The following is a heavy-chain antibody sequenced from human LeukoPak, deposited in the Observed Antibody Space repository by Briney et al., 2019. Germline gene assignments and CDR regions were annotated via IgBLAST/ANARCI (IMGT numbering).Heavy chain of an antibody. Sequence: SGGSLRLSCATSGLTFNNYWMSWVRQTPGKGLEWVANIKQDESEKNYVDSVKGRFTITRDNANKSLYLQMNSLRADDTAIYYCARTWDDSSFKPLHRWGQGTLVTVSS. V-gene: IGHV3-7*03. CDR2: IKQDESEK. CDR3: ARTWDDSSFKPLHR. D-gene: IGHD6-6*01. CDR1: GLTFNNYW. J-gene: IGHJ5*02.